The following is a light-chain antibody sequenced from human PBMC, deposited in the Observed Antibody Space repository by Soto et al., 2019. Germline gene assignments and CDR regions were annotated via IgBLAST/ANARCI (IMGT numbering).Light chain of an antibody. CDR1: QTISSW. CDR2: KAS. J-gene: IGKJ1*01. V-gene: IGKV1-5*03. Sequence: CRASQTISSWLAWYQQKPGKAPKLLIYKASTLKSGVPSRFSGSGSGTEFTLTIGSLRTDDFPTYHSQHYLSSSETFGQGTKVDIK. CDR3: QHYLSSSET.